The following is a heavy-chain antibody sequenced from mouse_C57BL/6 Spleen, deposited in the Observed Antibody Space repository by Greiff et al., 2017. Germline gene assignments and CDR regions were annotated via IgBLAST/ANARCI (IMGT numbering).Heavy chain of an antibody. CDR3: ARYGSSWFAY. V-gene: IGHV1-80*01. D-gene: IGHD2-2*01. Sequence: VQLQQSGAELVKPGASVKISCKASGYAFSRYWMNWVKQRPGKGLEWIGQIYPGDGDTNYNGKFKGKATLTADKSSSTAYMQLSSLTSEDSAVYFCARYGSSWFAYWGQGTLVTVSA. CDR2: IYPGDGDT. J-gene: IGHJ3*01. CDR1: GYAFSRYW.